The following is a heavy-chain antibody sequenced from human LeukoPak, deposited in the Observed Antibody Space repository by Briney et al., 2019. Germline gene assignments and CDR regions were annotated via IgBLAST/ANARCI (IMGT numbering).Heavy chain of an antibody. CDR2: IYFSGST. D-gene: IGHD3-10*01. J-gene: IGHJ3*02. V-gene: IGHV4-31*03. CDR1: GGSINSGGYY. Sequence: SETLSLTCTVSGGSINSGGYYWSWIRHHPGKGLEWIGYIYFSGSTYYNLSLKSRVTISVDTSKNHFSLKLSSVTAADTAVYYCARSSVTMVRGVIYDAFDIWGQGTMVTVSS. CDR3: ARSSVTMVRGVIYDAFDI.